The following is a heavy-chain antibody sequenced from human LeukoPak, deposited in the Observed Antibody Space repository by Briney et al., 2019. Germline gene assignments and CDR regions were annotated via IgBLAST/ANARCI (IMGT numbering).Heavy chain of an antibody. J-gene: IGHJ3*02. V-gene: IGHV1-69*13. CDR2: IIPIFGTA. CDR3: AREREGGYGYPWYHDAFDI. Sequence: GASVKVSCKASGGTFSSYAISWVRQAPGQGLEWMGGIIPIFGTANYAQKFQGRVTITADESTSTAYMELSSLRSEDTAVYYCAREREGGYGYPWYHDAFDIWGQGTMVTVSS. CDR1: GGTFSSYA. D-gene: IGHD5-12*01.